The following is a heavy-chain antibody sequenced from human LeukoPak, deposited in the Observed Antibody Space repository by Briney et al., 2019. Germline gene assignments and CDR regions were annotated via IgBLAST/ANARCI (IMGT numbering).Heavy chain of an antibody. CDR2: SSSSGRTI. CDR1: GFTFGSYE. CDR3: ARGSLHSAYGFDY. Sequence: GGSLRPSCAASGFTFGSYEMNWVRQAPGKGLEWVSHSSSSGRTIYYAGSVKGRFTIARDNAKNSVYLQMNSLRAEDTAVYYCARGSLHSAYGFDYWGQGTLVTVSS. J-gene: IGHJ4*02. D-gene: IGHD5-12*01. V-gene: IGHV3-48*03.